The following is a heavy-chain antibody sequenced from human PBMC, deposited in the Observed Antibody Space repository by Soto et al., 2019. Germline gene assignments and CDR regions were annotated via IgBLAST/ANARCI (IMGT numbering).Heavy chain of an antibody. CDR1: GGSISGGGYY. V-gene: IGHV4-31*03. J-gene: IGHJ6*02. CDR2: IYYSGST. CDR3: ARSMGSYCSGGSCTPSYSRYYYGMDV. D-gene: IGHD2-15*01. Sequence: SETLSLTCTVSGGSISGGGYYWSWIRQHPGKGLEWIGYIYYSGSTYYNPSLKSRVTISVDTSKNQFSLKLSSVTAADTAVYYCARSMGSYCSGGSCTPSYSRYYYGMDVWGQGTTVTVSS.